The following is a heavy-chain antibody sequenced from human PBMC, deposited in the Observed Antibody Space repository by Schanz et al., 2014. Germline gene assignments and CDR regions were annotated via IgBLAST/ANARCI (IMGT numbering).Heavy chain of an antibody. V-gene: IGHV3-23*01. D-gene: IGHD1-26*01. J-gene: IGHJ2*01. CDR1: GFTLSNYA. CDR3: ARNRGSGGQNWYFDL. Sequence: EMQLLESGGGLAQPGGSLRLSCAASGFTLSNYAMSWVRQAPGKGLEWVSAMNESHSTIYYADSVRGRFTISRDNAENTLFLQLNSLRADDTAVYYCARNRGSGGQNWYFDLWGRGTLVTVSS. CDR2: MNESHSTI.